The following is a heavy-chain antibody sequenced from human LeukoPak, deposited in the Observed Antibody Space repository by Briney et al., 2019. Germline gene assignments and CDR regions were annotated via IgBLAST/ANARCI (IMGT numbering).Heavy chain of an antibody. V-gene: IGHV1-69-2*01. D-gene: IGHD3-3*01. Sequence: ATVKISCKVSGYTFTDYYMHWVQQAPGKGLEWMGLVDPEDGETIYAEKFQGRVTITADTSTDTAYMELSSLRSEDTAVYYCATLANDFWSGYPSRTFDYWGQGTLVTVSS. J-gene: IGHJ4*02. CDR2: VDPEDGET. CDR3: ATLANDFWSGYPSRTFDY. CDR1: GYTFTDYY.